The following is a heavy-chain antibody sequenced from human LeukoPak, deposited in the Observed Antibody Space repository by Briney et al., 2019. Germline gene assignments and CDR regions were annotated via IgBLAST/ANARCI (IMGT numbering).Heavy chain of an antibody. J-gene: IGHJ5*02. CDR2: ISSSSSYI. CDR1: GFTFSSYS. Sequence: GGSLRLSCAASGFTFSSYSMNWVRQAPGKGLEWVSSISSSSSYIYYADSVRGRFTISRDNAKNSLYLQMNSLKAEDTAVYYCAKNGDSSGYYYTYNWFDPWGQGTLVTVSS. CDR3: AKNGDSSGYYYTYNWFDP. V-gene: IGHV3-21*01. D-gene: IGHD3-22*01.